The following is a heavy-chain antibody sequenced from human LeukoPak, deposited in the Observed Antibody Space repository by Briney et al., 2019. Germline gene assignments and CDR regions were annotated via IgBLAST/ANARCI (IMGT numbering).Heavy chain of an antibody. Sequence: SETLSLTCTVSGGPISSGSYDWYWIRQPAGKGLEWIGHIYTSGSMNYNPSLTSGVTISVDTSQNQCSLKLTSVSAADTAVYYCTKGLGIWGEGTLVTVSS. J-gene: IGHJ4*02. CDR3: TKGLGI. V-gene: IGHV4-61*09. CDR2: IYTSGSM. D-gene: IGHD6-19*01. CDR1: GGPISSGSYD.